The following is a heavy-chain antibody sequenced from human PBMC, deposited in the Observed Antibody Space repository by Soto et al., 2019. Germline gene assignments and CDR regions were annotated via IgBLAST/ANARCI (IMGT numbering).Heavy chain of an antibody. CDR2: INPNSGGT. V-gene: IGHV1-2*04. D-gene: IGHD3-3*01. CDR3: ARGITIFGVVSSPFDP. Sequence: QVQLVQSGAEVKKPGASVKVSCKASGYTFTGYYMHWVRQAPGQGLEGMGWINPNSGGTNYSQKFQGWVTMTRDTSISTAYMELSRLRSDDTAVYYCARGITIFGVVSSPFDPWGQGTLVTVSS. CDR1: GYTFTGYY. J-gene: IGHJ5*02.